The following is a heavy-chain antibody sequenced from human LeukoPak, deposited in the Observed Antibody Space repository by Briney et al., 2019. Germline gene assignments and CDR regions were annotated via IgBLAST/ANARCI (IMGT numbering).Heavy chain of an antibody. CDR3: ARGGCGGDCFDY. D-gene: IGHD2-21*01. Sequence: PGGSLRLSCAASGFTFSSYSMNWVRQAPGKGLEWVSSISSSSSYIYYADSVKGRFTISRDNAKNSLYLQMNSLRAEDTAVYYCARGGCGGDCFDYWGQGTPVTVSS. J-gene: IGHJ4*02. CDR1: GFTFSSYS. CDR2: ISSSSSYI. V-gene: IGHV3-21*01.